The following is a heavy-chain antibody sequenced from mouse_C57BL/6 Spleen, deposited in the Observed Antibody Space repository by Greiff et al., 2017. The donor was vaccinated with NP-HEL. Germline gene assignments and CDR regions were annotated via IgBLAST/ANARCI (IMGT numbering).Heavy chain of an antibody. CDR3: AREDDGYYFDY. Sequence: QVQLQQSGAELARPGASVKLSCKASGYTFTSYGISWVKQRTGQGLEWIGEIYPRSGNTYYNEKCKGKATLTADKSSSTAYMELRSLTSEDSAVYFCAREDDGYYFDYWGQGTTLTVSS. CDR1: GYTFTSYG. CDR2: IYPRSGNT. D-gene: IGHD2-3*01. V-gene: IGHV1-81*01. J-gene: IGHJ2*01.